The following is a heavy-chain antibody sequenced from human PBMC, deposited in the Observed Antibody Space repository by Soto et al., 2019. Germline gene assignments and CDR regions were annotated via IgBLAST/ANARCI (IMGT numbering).Heavy chain of an antibody. Sequence: PGESLKISCHGSGYTFTNYWIVWVRQPPGKALEWMGIIYHRDSHTTYSPSFQGQVTISDDKSLNSAILQWNSLKASDTATYYWARFAATSGINAFDVWGQGTMVTVSS. V-gene: IGHV5-51*01. J-gene: IGHJ3*01. D-gene: IGHD1-1*01. CDR3: ARFAATSGINAFDV. CDR2: IYHRDSHT. CDR1: GYTFTNYW.